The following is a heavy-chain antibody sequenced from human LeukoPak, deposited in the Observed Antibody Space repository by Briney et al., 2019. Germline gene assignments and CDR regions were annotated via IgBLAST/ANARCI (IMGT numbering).Heavy chain of an antibody. Sequence: ASVKVSCKASGCTFSSYAFRWVRQPRAQELDGMGGIIIIFGTANYAQKFQGRVTITADKSTSTTYMELSSLRSEDTAVYYCARDNSVGDYARWFDPWGQGNLVTVSS. V-gene: IGHV1-69*06. CDR3: ARDNSVGDYARWFDP. CDR2: IIIIFGTA. D-gene: IGHD1-26*01. CDR1: GCTFSSYA. J-gene: IGHJ5*02.